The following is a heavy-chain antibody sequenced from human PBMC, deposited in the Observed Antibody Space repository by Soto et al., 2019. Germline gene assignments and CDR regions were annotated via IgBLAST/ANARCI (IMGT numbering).Heavy chain of an antibody. CDR3: ARDRAYCGGDCLYYYYYGMDV. CDR1: GFTFSSYA. J-gene: IGHJ6*02. V-gene: IGHV3-30-3*01. Sequence: RLSCAASGFTFSSYAMHWVRQAPGKGLEWVAVISYDGSNKYYADSVKGRFTISRDNSKNTLYLQMNSLRAEDTAVYYCARDRAYCGGDCLYYYYYGMDVWGQGTTVTVSS. CDR2: ISYDGSNK. D-gene: IGHD2-21*02.